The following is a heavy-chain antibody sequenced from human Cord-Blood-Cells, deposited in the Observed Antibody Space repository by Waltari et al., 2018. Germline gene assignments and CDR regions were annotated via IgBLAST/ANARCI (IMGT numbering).Heavy chain of an antibody. CDR1: GFTFSSYG. V-gene: IGHV3-33*01. Sequence: QVQLVESGGGVVQPGRSLRLSCAASGFTFSSYGMHWVRQAPGKGVEWVAVIWYDGSNKDYADSVKGRFTISRDKSKNTLYLQMNSLRAEDTAVYYCARGGGSTVTTQDYWGQGTLVTVSS. CDR3: ARGGGSTVTTQDY. D-gene: IGHD4-17*01. J-gene: IGHJ4*02. CDR2: IWYDGSNK.